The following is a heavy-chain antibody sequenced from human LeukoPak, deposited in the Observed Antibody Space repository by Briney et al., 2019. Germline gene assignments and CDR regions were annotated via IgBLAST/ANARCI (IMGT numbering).Heavy chain of an antibody. CDR3: AREGLEYQPTHYYYYYMDV. Sequence: PSETLSLTCTVSGGSISSGSYYWSWIRQPAGKGLEWIGRIYTSGSTNYNPSLKSRVTISVDTSKNQFSLKLSSVTAADTAVYYCAREGLEYQPTHYYYYYMDVWGKGTTVTISS. V-gene: IGHV4-61*02. CDR1: GGSISSGSYY. D-gene: IGHD2-2*01. J-gene: IGHJ6*03. CDR2: IYTSGST.